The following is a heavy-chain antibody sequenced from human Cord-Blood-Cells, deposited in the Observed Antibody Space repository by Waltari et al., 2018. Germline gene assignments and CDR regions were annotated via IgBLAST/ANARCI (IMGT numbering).Heavy chain of an antibody. J-gene: IGHJ4*02. D-gene: IGHD3-3*01. CDR1: GFPFSSFA. CDR3: ARDFAFDYYFDY. V-gene: IGHV3-30-3*01. Sequence: QVQLVESGGGVVQPGRSLRLSCAAPGFPFSSFAMTWVRQAPGKGLEWVAVISYDGSNKYYADSVKGRFTISRDNSKNTLYLQMNSLRAEDTAVYYCARDFAFDYYFDYWGQGTLVTVSS. CDR2: ISYDGSNK.